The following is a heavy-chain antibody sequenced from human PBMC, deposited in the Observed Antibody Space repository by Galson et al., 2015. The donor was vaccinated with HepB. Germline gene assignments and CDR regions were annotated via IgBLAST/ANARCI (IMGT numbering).Heavy chain of an antibody. CDR2: ISGSGGST. J-gene: IGHJ5*02. CDR3: AKGPGEGSSGKGWFDP. V-gene: IGHV3-23*01. Sequence: SLRLSCAASGFTFSSYAMSWVRQAPGKGLEWVSAISGSGGSTYYADSVKGRFTISRDNSKNTLYLQMNSLRAEDTAVYYCAKGPGEGSSGKGWFDPWGQGTLVTVSS. D-gene: IGHD6-6*01. CDR1: GFTFSSYA.